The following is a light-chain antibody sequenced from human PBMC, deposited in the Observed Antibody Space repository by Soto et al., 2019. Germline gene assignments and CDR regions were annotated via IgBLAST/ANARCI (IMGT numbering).Light chain of an antibody. Sequence: DIVLTQSPLSLPVTPGEPASIYCRSSASLFTAGHNYLDWYVQKPGQSPQLLIYLGSHRASGVPDRFSGSGSGTDFTLKISRVEAEDVGVYYCMQALQTPLTFGGGTKVEI. CDR2: LGS. CDR1: ASLFTAGHNY. V-gene: IGKV2-28*01. CDR3: MQALQTPLT. J-gene: IGKJ4*01.